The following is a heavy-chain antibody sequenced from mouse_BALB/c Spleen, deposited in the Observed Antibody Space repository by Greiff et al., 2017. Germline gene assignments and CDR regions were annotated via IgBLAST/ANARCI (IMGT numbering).Heavy chain of an antibody. Sequence: EVQLQQSGPGLVKPSQSLSLTCTVTGYSITSDYAWNWIRQFPGNKLEWMGYISYSGSTSYNPSLKSRISITRDTSKNQFFLQLNSVTTEDTATYYCARHYGSTCFDYWGQGTTLTVSS. V-gene: IGHV3-2*02. CDR3: ARHYGSTCFDY. CDR1: GYSITSDYA. D-gene: IGHD1-1*01. J-gene: IGHJ2*01. CDR2: ISYSGST.